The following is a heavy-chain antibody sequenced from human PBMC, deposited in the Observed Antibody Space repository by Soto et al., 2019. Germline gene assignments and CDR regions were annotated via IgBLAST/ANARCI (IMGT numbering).Heavy chain of an antibody. V-gene: IGHV4-59*08. CDR3: ARHGGSRYDILTGYSHYYYYKDF. Sequence: SETLSLTCTVSGGSIISYYWSWIRQPPGKGLEWIGYIYYSGSTNYNPSLKSRVTISVDTSKNQFSLKLSSVTAADTAVYYCARHGGSRYDILTGYSHYYYYKDFWGKGTTVTVSS. D-gene: IGHD3-9*01. CDR1: GGSIISYY. CDR2: IYYSGST. J-gene: IGHJ6*03.